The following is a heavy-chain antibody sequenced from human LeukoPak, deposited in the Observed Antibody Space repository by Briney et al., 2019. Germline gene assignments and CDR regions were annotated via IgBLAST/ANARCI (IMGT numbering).Heavy chain of an antibody. CDR3: AKVVHIVVVNDAFDI. CDR2: ISGSGGST. CDR1: GFTFSSYA. V-gene: IGHV3-23*01. D-gene: IGHD2-21*01. Sequence: PGGSLRLSCAASGFTFSSYAMSGVRQAPGKGLEWVSAISGSGGSTYYADSVKGRFTISRDNSKNTLYLQMNSLRAEDTAVYYCAKVVHIVVVNDAFDIWGQGTMVTVSS. J-gene: IGHJ3*02.